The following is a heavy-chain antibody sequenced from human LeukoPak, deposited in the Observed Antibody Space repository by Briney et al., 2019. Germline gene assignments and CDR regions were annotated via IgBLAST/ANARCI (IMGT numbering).Heavy chain of an antibody. V-gene: IGHV3-30*04. CDR2: ISYDGSNK. J-gene: IGHJ4*02. CDR3: AKDPYHDYDSNYFDY. CDR1: GFTFSSYA. Sequence: GGSLRLSCAASGFTFSSYAMHWVRRAPGKGLEWVAVISYDGSNKYYADSVKGRFTISRDNSKNTLYLQMNSLRAEDTAVYYCAKDPYHDYDSNYFDYWGQGTLVTVSS. D-gene: IGHD4-17*01.